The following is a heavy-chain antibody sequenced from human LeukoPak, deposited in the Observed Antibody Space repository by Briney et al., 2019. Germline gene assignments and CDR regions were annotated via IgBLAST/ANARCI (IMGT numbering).Heavy chain of an antibody. D-gene: IGHD5-18*01. J-gene: IGHJ6*02. CDR1: GFTFSSYG. CDR3: ATTDTAMVGYYYYYGMDV. Sequence: PGGSLRLSCAASGFTFSSYGMNWVRQPPGKGLEWIGEINHSGSTNYNPSLKSRVTISVDTSKNQFSLKLSSVTAADTAVYYCATTDTAMVGYYYYYGMDVWGQGTTVTVSS. V-gene: IGHV4-34*08. CDR2: INHSGST.